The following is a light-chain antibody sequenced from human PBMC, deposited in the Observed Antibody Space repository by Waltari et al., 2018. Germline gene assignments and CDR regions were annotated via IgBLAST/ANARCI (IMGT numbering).Light chain of an antibody. V-gene: IGKV3-15*01. CDR2: GAS. Sequence: EIVMTQSPVTLSVSPGDTATLSCRASQRVHTHFARYQEKPGRAPRILIYGASARVSGVPARFSDSGSETEFTLTINSLQSDDFAVYYCQQYEDWPRTFGGGTKVEI. CDR3: QQYEDWPRT. CDR1: QRVHTH. J-gene: IGKJ4*01.